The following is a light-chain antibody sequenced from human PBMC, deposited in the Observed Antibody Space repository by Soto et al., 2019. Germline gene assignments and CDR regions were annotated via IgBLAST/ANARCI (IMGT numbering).Light chain of an antibody. CDR2: GNN. CDR1: SSNIGAGYD. CDR3: QSYDSSLSVWV. V-gene: IGLV1-40*01. J-gene: IGLJ3*02. Sequence: QPVLTQPPSVSGAPGQRVTISCTGSSSNIGAGYDVHWYHQLPGTAPKLLIYGNNNRPSGVPDRFSGSRSGTSASLAITGLQAEDEADYYCQSYDSSLSVWVFGGGTKLTVL.